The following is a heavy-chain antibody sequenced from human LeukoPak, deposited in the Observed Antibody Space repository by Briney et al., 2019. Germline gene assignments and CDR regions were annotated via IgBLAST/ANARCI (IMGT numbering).Heavy chain of an antibody. J-gene: IGHJ5*02. D-gene: IGHD2-2*02. CDR2: VNPNSGGT. Sequence: ASVKVSCKASGYSFTGYYIHWVRQAPGQGLEWMGWVNPNSGGTNYAQKFQGRVTMTRDTSISTAYMELSRLRSDDTAVYYRARDRGCSSTSCYTPWGQGTLVTVSS. V-gene: IGHV1-2*02. CDR3: ARDRGCSSTSCYTP. CDR1: GYSFTGYY.